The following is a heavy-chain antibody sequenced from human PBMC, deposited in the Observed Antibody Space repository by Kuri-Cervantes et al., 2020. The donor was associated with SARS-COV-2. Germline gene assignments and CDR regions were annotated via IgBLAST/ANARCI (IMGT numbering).Heavy chain of an antibody. D-gene: IGHD7-27*01. CDR2: IAPIFGTA. J-gene: IGHJ4*02. CDR3: ARGPWMGTYYFDY. CDR1: GGTFSSYA. Sequence: SVKVSCKASGGTFSSYAISWVRQAPGQGLEWMGRIAPIFGTANYAQKFQGRVTITADESTSTAYMELSSLRSEDTAVYYCARGPWMGTYYFDYWGQGTLVTVSS. V-gene: IGHV1-69*13.